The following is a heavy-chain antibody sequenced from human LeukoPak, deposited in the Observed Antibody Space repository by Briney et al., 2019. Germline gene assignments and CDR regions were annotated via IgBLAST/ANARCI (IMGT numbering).Heavy chain of an antibody. Sequence: PGGCLRLSCAASGFIFSSYGMHWVRQAPGKGLEWVAVISYDGSNKYYADSVKGRFTISRDNSKNTLYLQMNSLRAEDTAVYYCAKEVNFDWLGPGDFWGQGTLVTVSS. CDR2: ISYDGSNK. D-gene: IGHD3-9*01. CDR1: GFIFSSYG. J-gene: IGHJ4*02. CDR3: AKEVNFDWLGPGDF. V-gene: IGHV3-30*18.